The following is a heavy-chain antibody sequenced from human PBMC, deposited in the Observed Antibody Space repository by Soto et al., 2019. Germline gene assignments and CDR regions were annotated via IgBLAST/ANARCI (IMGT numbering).Heavy chain of an antibody. CDR2: IIPIFGTA. CDR3: ARDPGADNWNDVAFDI. Sequence: SVKVSCKASGGTFSSYAISWVRQAPGQGLEWMGGIIPIFGTANYAQKFQGRVTITADESTSTAYMELSSLRSEDTAVYYCARDPGADNWNDVAFDIWGQGTMVTVSS. J-gene: IGHJ3*02. D-gene: IGHD1-1*01. V-gene: IGHV1-69*13. CDR1: GGTFSSYA.